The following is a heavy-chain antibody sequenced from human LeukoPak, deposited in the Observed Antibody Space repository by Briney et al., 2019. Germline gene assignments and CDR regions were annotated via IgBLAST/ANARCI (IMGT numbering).Heavy chain of an antibody. D-gene: IGHD6-6*01. V-gene: IGHV3-15*07. CDR2: IKSKTDGETT. CDR3: ALVRIARWGMDV. J-gene: IGHJ6*02. Sequence: GGSLRLSCEASGFTFNNAWMNWVRQAPGKGLEWVGRIKSKTDGETTDYASPVKARFTISRDDSMNTLYLQMNSLATEDTAVYYCALVRIARWGMDVWGQGTTVTVSS. CDR1: GFTFNNAW.